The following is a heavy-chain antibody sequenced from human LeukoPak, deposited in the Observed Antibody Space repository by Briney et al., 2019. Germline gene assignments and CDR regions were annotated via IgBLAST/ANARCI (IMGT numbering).Heavy chain of an antibody. CDR2: ISSDGSNK. CDR3: ARFIAAPYYFDY. J-gene: IGHJ4*02. V-gene: IGHV3-30*04. CDR1: GFTFSSYA. Sequence: GGSLRLSCAASGFTFSSYAMHWVRQAPGKGLEWVAVISSDGSNKYYADSMKGRFTISRDNSKNTLYLQMNSLRGEDTAVYSCARFIAAPYYFDYWGRGTLVTVSS. D-gene: IGHD6-13*01.